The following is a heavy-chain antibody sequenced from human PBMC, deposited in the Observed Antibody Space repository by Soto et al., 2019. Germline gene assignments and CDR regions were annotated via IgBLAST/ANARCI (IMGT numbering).Heavy chain of an antibody. Sequence: EVQLLESGGGLVQPGGSLRLSCAASGFTFSSYAMSWVRQAPGKGLEWVSAISGSGGSTYYADSVKGRFTISRDNSKNTLYLQMNSLRAEDTAVYYCSPPPGIAAAGGQRDYWGQGTLVTVSS. V-gene: IGHV3-23*01. CDR2: ISGSGGST. CDR3: SPPPGIAAAGGQRDY. J-gene: IGHJ4*02. D-gene: IGHD6-13*01. CDR1: GFTFSSYA.